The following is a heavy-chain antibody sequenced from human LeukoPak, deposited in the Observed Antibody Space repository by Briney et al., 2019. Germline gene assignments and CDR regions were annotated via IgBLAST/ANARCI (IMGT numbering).Heavy chain of an antibody. CDR1: GFTFSSYA. Sequence: QPGGSLRLSCAASGFTFSSYAMSWVRQAPGKGLEWVAVIWYDGSNKYYADSVKGRFTISRDNSKNTLYLQMNSLRAEDTAVYYCAKDRSTVVTEAYYFDYWGQGTLVTVSS. V-gene: IGHV3-33*06. D-gene: IGHD4-23*01. CDR3: AKDRSTVVTEAYYFDY. CDR2: IWYDGSNK. J-gene: IGHJ4*02.